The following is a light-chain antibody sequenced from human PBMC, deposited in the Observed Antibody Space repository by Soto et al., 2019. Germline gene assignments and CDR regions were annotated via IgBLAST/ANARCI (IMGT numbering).Light chain of an antibody. V-gene: IGKV3-15*01. Sequence: XSPGTLSVSPGEGATLSCTAXQSVNLNLAWYQQKPGQPPRLLLYGASTSATGIPVRFRGSGSGTEVTLTISSLQSEDDAVYYCHQYNSWPRGTFGPGTKVEIK. CDR3: HQYNSWPRGT. J-gene: IGKJ3*01. CDR2: GAS. CDR1: QSVNLN.